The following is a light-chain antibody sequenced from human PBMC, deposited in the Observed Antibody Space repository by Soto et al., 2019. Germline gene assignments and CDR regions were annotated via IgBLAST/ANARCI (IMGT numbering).Light chain of an antibody. CDR1: SGNIASSF. V-gene: IGLV6-57*01. CDR2: EDN. CDR3: HSHDSTNQV. Sequence: NFMLTQPHSVSESPGKTVTISCTRSSGNIASSFVQWFQQRPGSSPTTVIYEDNQRPSGVPDRFSGSIDSSSNSASLTISGLKTEDEAEYICHSHDSTNQVFGGGTKLTVL. J-gene: IGLJ2*01.